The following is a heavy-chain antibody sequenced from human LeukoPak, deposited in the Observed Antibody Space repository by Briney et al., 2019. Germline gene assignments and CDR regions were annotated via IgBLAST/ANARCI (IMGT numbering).Heavy chain of an antibody. D-gene: IGHD3-22*01. J-gene: IGHJ4*02. Sequence: PSETLSLTCTVFGGSISSGGYYWSWIRQHPGKGLEWIGHIYYSGSTYYNPSLKSRVTISVDTSKNQFSLKLSSVTAADTAVYYCARGRYDSSGYYRLIRFDYWGQGTLVTVSS. V-gene: IGHV4-31*03. CDR1: GGSISSGGYY. CDR2: IYYSGST. CDR3: ARGRYDSSGYYRLIRFDY.